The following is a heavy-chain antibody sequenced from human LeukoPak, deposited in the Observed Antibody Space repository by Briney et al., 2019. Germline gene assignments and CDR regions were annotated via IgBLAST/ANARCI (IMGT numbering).Heavy chain of an antibody. V-gene: IGHV3-7*01. D-gene: IGHD3-3*01. Sequence: GGSLRLSCAASGFTFSSYWMSWVGQAPGKGLEWVANIKQDGSEKYYVDSVKGRFTIPRDNAKNSLYLQMNSLRAEDTAVYYCAREDYDFWSGYPNFDYWGQGTLVTVSS. J-gene: IGHJ4*01. CDR3: AREDYDFWSGYPNFDY. CDR1: GFTFSSYW. CDR2: IKQDGSEK.